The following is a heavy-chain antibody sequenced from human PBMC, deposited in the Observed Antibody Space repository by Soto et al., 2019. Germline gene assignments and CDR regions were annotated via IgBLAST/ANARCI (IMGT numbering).Heavy chain of an antibody. J-gene: IGHJ3*02. CDR3: AAGYTTGPDAFDI. Sequence: PGESLKISCRASGYTFSRFWIGWVRQMPGKGLEWMGIIYPGDSDTRYSPSFQGQVTISADKSDSSAYLQWRSLKASDTAMYYCAAGYTTGPDAFDIWGQGTMVTVSS. CDR1: GYTFSRFW. D-gene: IGHD6-13*01. CDR2: IYPGDSDT. V-gene: IGHV5-51*01.